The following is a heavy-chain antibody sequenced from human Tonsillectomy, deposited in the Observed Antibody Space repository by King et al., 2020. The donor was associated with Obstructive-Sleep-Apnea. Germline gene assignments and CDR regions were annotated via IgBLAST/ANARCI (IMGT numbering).Heavy chain of an antibody. CDR3: TSPNPEGYFSGWYGLPL. D-gene: IGHD6-19*01. J-gene: IGHJ4*02. Sequence: VQLVESGGGLVQPGGSLKLSCAASGFTFSGSAMHWVRQASGKGLEWVGRIRIKANNYATAYAASVEGRFTIFRDDSKNTAYLQMNSLKTEDTAVYYCTSPNPEGYFSGWYGLPLWGQGTLVTVSS. CDR2: IRIKANNYAT. CDR1: GFTFSGSA. V-gene: IGHV3-73*01.